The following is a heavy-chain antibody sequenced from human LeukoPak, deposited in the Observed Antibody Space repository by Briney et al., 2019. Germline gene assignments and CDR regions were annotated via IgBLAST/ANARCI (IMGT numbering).Heavy chain of an antibody. CDR2: INPNSGGT. D-gene: IGHD1-26*01. V-gene: IGHV1-2*02. CDR1: GYTFTGYY. J-gene: IGHJ4*02. Sequence: ASVKVSCKASGYTFTGYYMHWVRQAPGQGLEWMGWINPNSGGTNYAQKFQGRVTMTRDTSISTAYMELSRLRSDDTAVYYCARGGIGWELYFLYYFDYWGQGTLVTVSS. CDR3: ARGGIGWELYFLYYFDY.